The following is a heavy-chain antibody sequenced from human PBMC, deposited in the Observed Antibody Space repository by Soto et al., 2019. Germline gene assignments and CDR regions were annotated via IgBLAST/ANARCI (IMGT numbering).Heavy chain of an antibody. D-gene: IGHD3-22*01. CDR2: IYYGGST. CDR3: ARVRREYDNSGPVDY. J-gene: IGHJ4*02. V-gene: IGHV4-34*11. CDR1: GGSFSDFS. Sequence: PSETLSLTCAVYGGSFSDFSWNWIRQPPGKGLEYIGYIYYGGSTYYNPSLQSRVTMSVDRSRNQFSLKLNSVTAADTAVYYCARVRREYDNSGPVDYWGQGTLVTVSS.